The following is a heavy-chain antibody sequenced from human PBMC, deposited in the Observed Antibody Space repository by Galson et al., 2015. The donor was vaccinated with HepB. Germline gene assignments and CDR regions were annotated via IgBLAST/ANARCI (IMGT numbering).Heavy chain of an antibody. CDR2: INHGGRT. J-gene: IGHJ4*02. Sequence: SETLSLTCAVYGASFCGYYWSWIRQSPGKGLEWIGEINHGGRTNYNPSLKSRFTISQGMSKNQFSLRLSSVTAADTAIYFCARGLRGVVIVSPFFYLDYWGQGIQVAVSS. D-gene: IGHD3-10*01. CDR1: GASFCGYY. CDR3: ARGLRGVVIVSPFFYLDY. V-gene: IGHV4-34*01.